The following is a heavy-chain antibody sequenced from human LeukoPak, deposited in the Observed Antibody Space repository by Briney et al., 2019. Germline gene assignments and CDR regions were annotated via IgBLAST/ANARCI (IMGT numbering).Heavy chain of an antibody. CDR2: IKPSDGST. V-gene: IGHV1-46*01. J-gene: IGHJ4*02. Sequence: AASVKVSCKVSGYTFTSYYLHWVRQAPGQGPEWMGIIKPSDGSTQYPQKFQGRVTMTRDMSASTVYMELSSLTSEDTAMYYCAREPLDSYRFDYWGQGAPVTVSS. D-gene: IGHD2-2*02. CDR3: AREPLDSYRFDY. CDR1: GYTFTSYY.